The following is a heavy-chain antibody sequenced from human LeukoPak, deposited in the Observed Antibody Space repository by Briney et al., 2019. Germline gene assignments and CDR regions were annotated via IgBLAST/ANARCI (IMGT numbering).Heavy chain of an antibody. CDR2: IYFSETP. CDR3: TRTSSWYAGAWFDS. V-gene: IGHV4-39*01. Sequence: SETLSLTCTVSRGSIRTADYYWAWVRQPPGEGLEWLGSIYFSETPYFNPSLKSRVAVSIDTSKNQFSLKVTSVNASDTAVYFCTRTSSWYAGAWFDSWGQGTLVTVSS. CDR1: RGSIRTADYY. D-gene: IGHD6-13*01. J-gene: IGHJ5*01.